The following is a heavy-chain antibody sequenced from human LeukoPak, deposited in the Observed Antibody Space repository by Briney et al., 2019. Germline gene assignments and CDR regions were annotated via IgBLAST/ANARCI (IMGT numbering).Heavy chain of an antibody. J-gene: IGHJ6*03. CDR1: GFTFSSYW. CDR3: VGATGYYYYMDV. Sequence: GGSLRLSCAASGFTFSSYWMSWVRQAPGKGLEWVVNIKQDGSEKYYVDSVKGRFTISRDNAKNSLYLQMNSLRAEDTAVYYCVGATGYYYYMDVWGKGTTVTVSS. V-gene: IGHV3-7*01. CDR2: IKQDGSEK.